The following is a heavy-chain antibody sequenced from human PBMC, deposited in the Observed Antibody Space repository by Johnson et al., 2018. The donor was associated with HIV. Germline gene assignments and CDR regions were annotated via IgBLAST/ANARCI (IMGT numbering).Heavy chain of an antibody. D-gene: IGHD6-19*01. CDR1: GFSFSSYG. CDR3: AKYLYSSSGTTDAFDI. CDR2: IWYDGTNR. J-gene: IGHJ3*02. Sequence: QVQLMESGGGVVQPGGSLRLSCAASGFSFSSYGMHWVRQAPGKGLEWVAVIWYDGTNRYYGDSVKGRFTISRDNSKNTVYLQMNGLRAEDTAVYHCAKYLYSSSGTTDAFDIWGQGTMVTVSS. V-gene: IGHV3-33*06.